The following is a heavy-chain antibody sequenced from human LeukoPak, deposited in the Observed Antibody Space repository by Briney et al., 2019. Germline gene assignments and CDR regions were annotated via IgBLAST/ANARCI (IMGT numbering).Heavy chain of an antibody. D-gene: IGHD3-3*01. CDR2: ISYDGGNK. V-gene: IGHV3-30*18. CDR1: GFTFSSYG. Sequence: GRSLRLSCAASGFTFSSYGMHWVRQAPGKGLEWVAVISYDGGNKYYADSVKGRFTISRDNSKNTLYLQMNSLRAEDTAVYYCAKVGGYDFWSGYFHRWGQGTLVTVSS. CDR3: AKVGGYDFWSGYFHR. J-gene: IGHJ5*02.